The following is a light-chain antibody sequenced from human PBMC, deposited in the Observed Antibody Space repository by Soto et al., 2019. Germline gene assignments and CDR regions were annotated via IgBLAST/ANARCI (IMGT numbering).Light chain of an antibody. CDR2: GAS. V-gene: IGKV3-20*01. Sequence: VVLTQSTATLSLSPGERATLSCRANQPVSANYLAWYQQKPGQAPRLLIYGASSKATGIPDRFSGSGSGTDFTLTISRLEPDDFAVFYCHQYGSSPFTFGPGTKVDIK. CDR1: QPVSANY. CDR3: HQYGSSPFT. J-gene: IGKJ3*01.